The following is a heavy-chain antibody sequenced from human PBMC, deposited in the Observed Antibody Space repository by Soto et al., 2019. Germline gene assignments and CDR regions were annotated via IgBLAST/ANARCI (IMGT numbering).Heavy chain of an antibody. CDR1: GFTFSSYG. CDR2: ISYDGSNK. V-gene: IGHV3-30*18. J-gene: IGHJ6*02. Sequence: GGSLRLSCAASGFTFSSYGMHWVRQAPGKGLEWVAVISYDGSNKYYADSVKGRFTISRDNSKNTLYLQMNSLRAEDTAVYYCAKDRRRLRLGRDYYYYGMDVWGQGTTVTVSS. D-gene: IGHD5-12*01. CDR3: AKDRRRLRLGRDYYYYGMDV.